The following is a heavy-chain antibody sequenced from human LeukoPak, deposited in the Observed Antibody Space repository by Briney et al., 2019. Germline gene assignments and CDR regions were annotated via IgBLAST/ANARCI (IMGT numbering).Heavy chain of an antibody. V-gene: IGHV4-39*01. D-gene: IGHD4-23*01. CDR1: GASISSSSYS. Sequence: SETLSLTCTVFGASISSSSYSWGWIRQPPGKGLEWIGGVYYSGETHYNPSLKSRVTISVDVSKNQFSLKLSSVTAADTAVYYCAKTGYGGNPFDSWGQGTQVTVSS. CDR3: AKTGYGGNPFDS. CDR2: VYYSGET. J-gene: IGHJ4*02.